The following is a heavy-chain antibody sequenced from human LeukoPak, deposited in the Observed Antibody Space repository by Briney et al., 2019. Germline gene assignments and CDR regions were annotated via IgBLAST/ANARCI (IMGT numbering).Heavy chain of an antibody. J-gene: IGHJ3*02. CDR2: IIPIFGTA. Sequence: SVKVSCKASGVTFSSYAISWVRQAPGQGLEWMGGIIPIFGTANYAQKFQGRVTITTDESTSTAYMELSSLRSEDTAVYYCAGAYYYDSSGLGHDAFDIWGQGTMVTVSS. V-gene: IGHV1-69*05. CDR3: AGAYYYDSSGLGHDAFDI. D-gene: IGHD3-22*01. CDR1: GVTFSSYA.